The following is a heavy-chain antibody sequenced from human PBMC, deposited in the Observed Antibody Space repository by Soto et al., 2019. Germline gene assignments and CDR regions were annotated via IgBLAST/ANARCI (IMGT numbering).Heavy chain of an antibody. CDR3: ASTLGPYYYHYYVDV. V-gene: IGHV4-39*01. D-gene: IGHD3-16*01. CDR1: GGSITSSSYF. CDR2: SYYSGST. Sequence: PSETLSLTCTVSGGSITSSSYFLAWIRQPPGKGLEWIGSSYYSGSTYYNPSLKSRVTISVDTSKNQFSLKLSSVTAADTAVYYCASTLGPYYYHYYVDVWGKGTTVTVSS. J-gene: IGHJ6*03.